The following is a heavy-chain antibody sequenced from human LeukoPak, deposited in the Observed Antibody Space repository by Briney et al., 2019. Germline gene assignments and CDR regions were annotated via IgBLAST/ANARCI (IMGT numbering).Heavy chain of an antibody. CDR3: AREEARVEGEDAFDV. CDR2: INSDGTVI. Sequence: GGSLRPSCTGSGFPFSVYWMHWVRQAPGEGLAWVSRINSDGTVINYADSVNGRFTISRDNARNTLFLQMDSLRVDDTAIYYCAREEARVEGEDAFDVWGRGTMVIVSS. CDR1: GFPFSVYW. D-gene: IGHD3-16*01. J-gene: IGHJ3*01. V-gene: IGHV3-74*01.